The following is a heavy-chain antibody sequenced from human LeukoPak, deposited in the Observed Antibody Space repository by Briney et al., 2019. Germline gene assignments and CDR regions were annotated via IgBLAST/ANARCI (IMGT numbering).Heavy chain of an antibody. CDR3: ARSGLVVPAAIWFDP. V-gene: IGHV4-39*01. D-gene: IGHD2-2*01. CDR2: IYYSGST. CDR1: GGSISSIIYY. J-gene: IGHJ5*02. Sequence: SETLSLTCTVSGGSISSIIYYWGWIRQPPGKGLEWIGIIYYSGSTNYNSSLKSRVTISVDTSKNQFSLKLSSVTAADTAVYFCARSGLVVPAAIWFDPWGQGTLVTVSS.